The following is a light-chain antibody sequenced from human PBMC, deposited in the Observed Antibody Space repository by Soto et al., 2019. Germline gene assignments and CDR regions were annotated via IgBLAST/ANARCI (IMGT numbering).Light chain of an antibody. CDR2: KVS. Sequence: DVVLTQSPLSLPVTLGQPASISCRSSQSLVYRDGNTYLNWFQQRPGQSPRRLIYKVSNRDSGVPDRFRGSGSGTEFTLKIIRVEAEDVGVYYCMQATLWERLTCGGGTKVEIK. J-gene: IGKJ4*02. CDR3: MQATLWERLT. V-gene: IGKV2-30*01. CDR1: QSLVYRDGNTY.